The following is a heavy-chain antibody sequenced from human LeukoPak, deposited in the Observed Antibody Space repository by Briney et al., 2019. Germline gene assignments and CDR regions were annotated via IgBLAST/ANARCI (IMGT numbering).Heavy chain of an antibody. D-gene: IGHD3-22*01. V-gene: IGHV1-2*02. CDR2: INPNSGGT. CDR3: ASPSHYDSSGYEGYFDY. J-gene: IGHJ4*02. CDR1: GYTFTRYY. Sequence: ASVKVSCKASGYTFTRYYMHWVRQAPGQGLEWMGWINPNSGGTNYAQKFQGRVTMTRDTSISTAYMELSRLRSDDTAVYYCASPSHYDSSGYEGYFDYWGQGTLVTVSS.